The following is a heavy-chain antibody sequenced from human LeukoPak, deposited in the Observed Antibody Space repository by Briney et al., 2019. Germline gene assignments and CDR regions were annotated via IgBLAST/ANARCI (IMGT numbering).Heavy chain of an antibody. J-gene: IGHJ4*02. CDR2: IYHSGST. Sequence: SQTLSLTCAVSGGSISSGGYSWSWIRQPPGKGLEWIGYIYHSGSTYYNPSLKSRVTISVDRSKNQFSLKLSSVTAADTAVYYCARAGGYSYGYGFDYWGQGTLVTVSS. V-gene: IGHV4-30-2*01. CDR1: GGSISSGGYS. CDR3: ARAGGYSYGYGFDY. D-gene: IGHD5-18*01.